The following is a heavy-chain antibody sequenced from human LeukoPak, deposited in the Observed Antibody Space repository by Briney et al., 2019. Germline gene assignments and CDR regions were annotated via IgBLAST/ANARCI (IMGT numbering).Heavy chain of an antibody. CDR2: IYYSGST. Sequence: SETLSLTCTVSGGSVSSSSYYWGWIRQPPGKGLEWIGSIYYSGSTYYNPSLKSRVTISVDTSKNQFSLKLSSVTAADTAVYYCAGVVPAATWFDPWGQGTLVTVSS. J-gene: IGHJ5*02. D-gene: IGHD2-2*01. CDR1: GGSVSSSSYY. V-gene: IGHV4-39*07. CDR3: AGVVPAATWFDP.